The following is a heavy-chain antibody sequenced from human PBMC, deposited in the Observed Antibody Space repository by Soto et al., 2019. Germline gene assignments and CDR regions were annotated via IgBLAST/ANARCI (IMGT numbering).Heavy chain of an antibody. CDR2: IIPIFGTA. D-gene: IGHD3-3*01. CDR3: ARDLGPNKPTNYDFWSGYPPGWFDP. J-gene: IGHJ5*02. CDR1: GGTFSSYA. Sequence: ASVKVSCKASGGTFSSYAISWVRQAPGQGLEWMGGIIPIFGTANYAQKFQGRVTITADESTSTAYMELSSLGSEDTAVYYCARDLGPNKPTNYDFWSGYPPGWFDPWGQGTLVTAPQ. V-gene: IGHV1-69*13.